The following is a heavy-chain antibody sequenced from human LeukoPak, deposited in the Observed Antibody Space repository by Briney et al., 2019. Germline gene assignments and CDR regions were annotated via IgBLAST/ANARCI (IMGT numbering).Heavy chain of an antibody. CDR3: ATAGGNSPYFDY. V-gene: IGHV5-51*01. CDR1: GYSFGNRW. Sequence: PGESLKISCEGSGYSFGNRWIGWVRQMPGKGLEWMGIIYPDDSDTIYNPSFEGQVTISADKSISTAYLQWSSLKASDTAMYYCATAGGNSPYFDYWGQGTLVTVSS. J-gene: IGHJ4*02. D-gene: IGHD4-23*01. CDR2: IYPDDSDT.